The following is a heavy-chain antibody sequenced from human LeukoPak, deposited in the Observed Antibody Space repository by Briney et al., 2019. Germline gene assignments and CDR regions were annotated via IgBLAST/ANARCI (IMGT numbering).Heavy chain of an antibody. CDR2: ISAYNGNT. V-gene: IGHV1-18*01. CDR1: GYTFTSYG. Sequence: ASVTVSCTASGYTFTSYGISWVRQAPGQGLEWMGWISAYNGNTNYAQKLQGRVTMTTDTSTSTAYMELRSLRSDDTAVYYCARWLKETYYYDSTAGYWGQGTLVTVSS. CDR3: ARWLKETYYYDSTAGY. D-gene: IGHD3-22*01. J-gene: IGHJ4*02.